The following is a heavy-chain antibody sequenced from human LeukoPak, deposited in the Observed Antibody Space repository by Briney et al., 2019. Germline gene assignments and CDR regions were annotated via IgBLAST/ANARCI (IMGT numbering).Heavy chain of an antibody. Sequence: SETLSLTCTVSGGSISSYYWSWIRQPPGKGLEWIGYIYYSGSTNYNPSLKSRVTISVDTSKNQFSLKLSSVTAADTAVYYCARIHSYGFLGMDVWGQGTTVTVSS. V-gene: IGHV4-59*01. J-gene: IGHJ6*02. CDR3: ARIHSYGFLGMDV. D-gene: IGHD5-18*01. CDR2: IYYSGST. CDR1: GGSISSYY.